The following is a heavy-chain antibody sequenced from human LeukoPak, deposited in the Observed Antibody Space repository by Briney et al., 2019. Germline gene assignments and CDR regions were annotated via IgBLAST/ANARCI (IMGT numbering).Heavy chain of an antibody. J-gene: IGHJ4*02. CDR1: GGSFSGYY. CDR3: ARDVAAAAPRAIDY. V-gene: IGHV4-34*01. CDR2: IYHSGST. Sequence: SETTSLTCAVYGGSFSGYYWSWVRQPPGKGLEWIGSIYHSGSTYYNPSLKSRVTISVDTSKNQFSLKLSSVTAADTAVYYCARDVAAAAPRAIDYWGQGTLVTVSS. D-gene: IGHD6-13*01.